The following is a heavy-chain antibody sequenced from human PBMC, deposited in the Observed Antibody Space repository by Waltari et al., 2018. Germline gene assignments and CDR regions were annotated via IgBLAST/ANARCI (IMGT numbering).Heavy chain of an antibody. CDR3: AREPRYCSGGSCTGYFDY. Sequence: QVQLQESGPGLVKPSETLSLTCTVSGGSISSYYWSWIRQPAGKGLEWIGRIYTSGSTNYNPSLKSRVTMSVDTSKNQFSLKLSSVTAADTAVYYCAREPRYCSGGSCTGYFDYWGQGTLVTVSS. CDR2: IYTSGST. J-gene: IGHJ4*02. D-gene: IGHD2-15*01. V-gene: IGHV4-4*07. CDR1: GGSISSYY.